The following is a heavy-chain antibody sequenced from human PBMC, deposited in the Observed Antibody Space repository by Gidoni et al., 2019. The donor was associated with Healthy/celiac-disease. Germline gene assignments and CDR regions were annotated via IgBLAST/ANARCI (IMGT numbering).Heavy chain of an antibody. D-gene: IGHD6-19*01. Sequence: EVQLVESGGGLVQPGGSLRLSCSASGFTFSSYAMHWVRQAPGKGLEYVSAIRSNGGSTYYADSVKGRFTISRDNSKNTLYLQMSSLRAEDTAVYYCVKRSSGWSKFDYWGQGTLVTVSS. CDR2: IRSNGGST. V-gene: IGHV3-64D*08. J-gene: IGHJ4*02. CDR1: GFTFSSYA. CDR3: VKRSSGWSKFDY.